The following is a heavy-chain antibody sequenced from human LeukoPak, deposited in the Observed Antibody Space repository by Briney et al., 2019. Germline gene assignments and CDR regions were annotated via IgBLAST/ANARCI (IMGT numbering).Heavy chain of an antibody. V-gene: IGHV4-30-4*08. D-gene: IGHD6-13*01. Sequence: SETLSLTCTVSGGSISSGGYYWSWIRQPPGKGLEWIGYIYYSGSTYYNPSLKSRVTISVDTSKNQFSLKLSSVTAADTAVYYCARVGIAAAGAFDYWGQGTLVTVSS. CDR2: IYYSGST. J-gene: IGHJ4*02. CDR3: ARVGIAAAGAFDY. CDR1: GGSISSGGYY.